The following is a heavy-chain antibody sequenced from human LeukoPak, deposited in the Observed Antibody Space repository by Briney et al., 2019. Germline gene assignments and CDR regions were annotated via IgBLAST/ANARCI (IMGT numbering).Heavy chain of an antibody. CDR1: GFTFDDYA. J-gene: IGHJ6*02. V-gene: IGHV3-43D*03. CDR2: ISWDGGST. Sequence: GGSLRLSCAASGFTFDDYAMHWVRQAPGKGLEWVSLISWDGGSTYYADSVKGRFTISRDNSKNSLYLQMNSLRAEDTALYYCAKDIYDILTGTYYYGMDVWGQGTTVTVSS. D-gene: IGHD3-9*01. CDR3: AKDIYDILTGTYYYGMDV.